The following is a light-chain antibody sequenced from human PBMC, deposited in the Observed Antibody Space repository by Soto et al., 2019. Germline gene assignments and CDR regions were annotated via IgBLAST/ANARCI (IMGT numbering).Light chain of an antibody. V-gene: IGKV3-11*01. CDR1: QSVSSN. Sequence: EIVLTQSPVTLSLSPGERATLSCRASQSVSSNLAWYQQKPGQAPRLLIFDASNRATGIPVRFSGSGSGTDFTLTISSLQPEDFAVYYCHQRSNWPPTFGGGTKVDIK. CDR2: DAS. J-gene: IGKJ4*01. CDR3: HQRSNWPPT.